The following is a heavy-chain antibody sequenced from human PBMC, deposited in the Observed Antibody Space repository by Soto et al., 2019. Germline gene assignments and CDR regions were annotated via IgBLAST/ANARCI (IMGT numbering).Heavy chain of an antibody. CDR1: GYTFTSQN. D-gene: IGHD1-26*01. Sequence: QVQLVQSGAEVKKPGASVKVSCKACGYTFTSQNMHWVRQAPGQGLEWMGVINPSVGSTTYAQKFQGRVTMTRDTSTSTVYMEVSSLRSEDTAVYYCASTLGARFDYWGQGTLVTVSS. V-gene: IGHV1-46*03. CDR2: INPSVGST. J-gene: IGHJ4*02. CDR3: ASTLGARFDY.